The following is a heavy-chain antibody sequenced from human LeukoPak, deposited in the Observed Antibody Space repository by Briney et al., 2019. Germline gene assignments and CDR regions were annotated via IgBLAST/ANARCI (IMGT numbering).Heavy chain of an antibody. V-gene: IGHV4-34*01. CDR3: ARGPSGYYTNYFDY. CDR1: GGSFSGYY. J-gene: IGHJ4*02. CDR2: INHSGST. Sequence: SETLSLTCAVYGGSFSGYYWSWIRQPPGKGLEWIGEINHSGSTNYNPSLKSRVTISVDASKNQFSLKLSSVTAADTAVYYCARGPSGYYTNYFDYWGQGTLVTVSS. D-gene: IGHD3-3*01.